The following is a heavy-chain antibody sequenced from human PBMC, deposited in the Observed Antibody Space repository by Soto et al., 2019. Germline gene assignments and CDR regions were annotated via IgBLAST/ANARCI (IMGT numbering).Heavy chain of an antibody. Sequence: SVKIACKAPGGALSSYAISLVRQAPGQGLEWMGGIIPIFGTANYAQKFQGRVTITADESTSTAYMELSSLRSEDTAVYYCARAERFLEWSHSYGMEVWGQGTTVTVSS. J-gene: IGHJ6*02. V-gene: IGHV1-69*13. CDR3: ARAERFLEWSHSYGMEV. CDR2: IIPIFGTA. CDR1: GGALSSYA. D-gene: IGHD3-3*01.